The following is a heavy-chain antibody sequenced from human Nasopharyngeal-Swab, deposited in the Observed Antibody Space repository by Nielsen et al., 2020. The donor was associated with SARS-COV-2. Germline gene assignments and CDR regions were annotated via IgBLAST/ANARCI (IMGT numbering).Heavy chain of an antibody. J-gene: IGHJ6*02. CDR2: IAAFDGHT. D-gene: IGHD4-11*01. V-gene: IGHV1-18*01. Sequence: ASVKVSCKASGYTFSSFHVAWVRQAPGQGLEWLGRIAAFDGHTNLAQSFQGRVTMTSDISTSTAYMELRSLTFDDTAVYYCARGLDYSLGFTLDVWGRGTTVTVYS. CDR1: GYTFSSFH. CDR3: ARGLDYSLGFTLDV.